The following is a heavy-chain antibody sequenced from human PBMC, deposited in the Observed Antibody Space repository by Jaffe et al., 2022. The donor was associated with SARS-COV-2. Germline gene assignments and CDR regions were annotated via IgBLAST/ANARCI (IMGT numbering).Heavy chain of an antibody. V-gene: IGHV3-53*01. Sequence: EVQLVESGGGLMQPGGSLRLSCAASGFTVNYNYMTWVRQAPGKGLEWVSVIYSGGVTYYADSVKGRFTISRDNSNNTLYLQMNSLRVEDTAVYYCVRDGGSGAYYNPLGYYYYGMDVWGQGTTVTVSS. D-gene: IGHD3-10*01. CDR1: GFTVNYNY. J-gene: IGHJ6*02. CDR3: VRDGGSGAYYNPLGYYYYGMDV. CDR2: IYSGGVT.